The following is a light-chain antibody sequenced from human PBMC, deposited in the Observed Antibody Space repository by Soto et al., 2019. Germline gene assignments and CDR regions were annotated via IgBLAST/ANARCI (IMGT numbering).Light chain of an antibody. CDR3: SSYTSSSTVI. CDR1: SSDVGGYNF. CDR2: DVR. Sequence: QSALTLPASVSGSPGQSITISCTGTSSDVGGYNFISWYQQHPGKAPKFIIYDVRNRPSGVSNRFSGSRSGNTASLTISGLQAEDEADYYCSSYTSSSTVIFGGGTKLTVL. J-gene: IGLJ2*01. V-gene: IGLV2-14*01.